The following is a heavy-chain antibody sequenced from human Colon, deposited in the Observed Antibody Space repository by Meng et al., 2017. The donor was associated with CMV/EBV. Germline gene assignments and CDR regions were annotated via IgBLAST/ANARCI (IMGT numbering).Heavy chain of an antibody. V-gene: IGHV1-2*02. D-gene: IGHD3-3*01. CDR1: GYTFTGYY. CDR3: ARCWLLEWPLHYYGMDV. Sequence: ASVKVSCKASGYTFTGYYMHWVRQAPGQGLEWMGWINPNSGGTNYAQKLLGRVTMTRDTSISTAYMELSRLRSDDAAVYYCARCWLLEWPLHYYGMDVWGQGTTVTVSS. CDR2: INPNSGGT. J-gene: IGHJ6*02.